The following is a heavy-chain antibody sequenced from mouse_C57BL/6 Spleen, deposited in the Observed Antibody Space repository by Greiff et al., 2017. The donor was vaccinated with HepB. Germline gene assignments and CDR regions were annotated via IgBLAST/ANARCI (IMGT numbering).Heavy chain of an antibody. Sequence: EAKLQESGPGLVKPSQSLSLTCSVTGYSITSGYYWNWIRQFPGNKLEWMGYISYDGSNNYNPSLKNRISITRDTSKNQFFLKLNSVTTEDTATYYCARGDYDYDGYYFDYWGQGTTLTVSS. CDR2: ISYDGSN. D-gene: IGHD2-4*01. CDR1: GYSITSGYY. J-gene: IGHJ2*01. CDR3: ARGDYDYDGYYFDY. V-gene: IGHV3-6*01.